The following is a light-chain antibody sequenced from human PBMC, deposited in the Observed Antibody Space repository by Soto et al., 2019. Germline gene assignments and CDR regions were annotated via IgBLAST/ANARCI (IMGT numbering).Light chain of an antibody. CDR1: QSVTSD. V-gene: IGKV3-15*01. Sequence: EIVMTQSPATLSVSPGETATLSCRASQSVTSDLAWYQQTPGQAPRLLIYDASTRATGVPARFSGSGSGTEFTLTISGLQSEDFAVYYCHQYNNWPQTFGRGTKVE. J-gene: IGKJ1*01. CDR2: DAS. CDR3: HQYNNWPQT.